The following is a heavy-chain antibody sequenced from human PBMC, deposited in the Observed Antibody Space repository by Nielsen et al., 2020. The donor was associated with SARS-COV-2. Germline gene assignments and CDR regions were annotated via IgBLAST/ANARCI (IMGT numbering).Heavy chain of an antibody. CDR2: INHSGST. CDR3: AATGEYYYYMDV. CDR1: GGSFSGYY. J-gene: IGHJ6*03. Sequence: SETLSLTCAVYGGSFSGYYWSWIRQPPGKGLEWIGEINHSGSTNYNPSLKSRVTISVDTSKNHFSLSLSSVTAADTAVYYCAATGEYYYYMDVWGKGTTVTVSS. D-gene: IGHD3-16*01. V-gene: IGHV4-34*01.